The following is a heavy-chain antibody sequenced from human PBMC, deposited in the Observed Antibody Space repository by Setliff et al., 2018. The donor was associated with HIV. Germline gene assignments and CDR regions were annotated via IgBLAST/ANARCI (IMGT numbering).Heavy chain of an antibody. D-gene: IGHD1-26*01. J-gene: IGHJ3*02. CDR2: IYYDGTT. CDR1: GDSVNDRSYF. V-gene: IGHV4-61*01. CDR3: ARGITVEWDLLGAFDI. Sequence: PSETLSLTCTVSGDSVNDRSYFWGWIRQPPGKGLEWIGYIYYDGTTNSNPSLKSRVTISVTTSKNQFSLKLSSVTAADTAVYYCARGITVEWDLLGAFDIWGQG.